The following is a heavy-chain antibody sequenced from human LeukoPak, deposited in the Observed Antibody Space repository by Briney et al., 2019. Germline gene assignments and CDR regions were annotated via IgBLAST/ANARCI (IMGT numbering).Heavy chain of an antibody. V-gene: IGHV4-59*01. CDR1: GGSISSYY. CDR3: AREYYYDSSGYYYAFDI. J-gene: IGHJ3*02. CDR2: LYYSGST. D-gene: IGHD3-22*01. Sequence: SGTLSLTCTVSGGSISSYYWSWIRQPPGKGLEWIGYLYYSGSTNYNPSLKSRVTISVDTSKNQFSLKLSSVTAADTAVYYCAREYYYDSSGYYYAFDIWGQGTMVTVSS.